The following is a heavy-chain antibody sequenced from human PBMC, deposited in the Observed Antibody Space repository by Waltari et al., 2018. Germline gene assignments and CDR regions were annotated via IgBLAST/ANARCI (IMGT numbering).Heavy chain of an antibody. D-gene: IGHD6-19*01. CDR2: ISSSSSYI. CDR1: GFTFSSYS. CDR3: ARDPKPRIAVAGTGY. V-gene: IGHV3-21*01. J-gene: IGHJ4*02. Sequence: EVQLVESGGGLVKPGGSLRLSCAASGFTFSSYSMNWVRQAPGKGLEWVSSISSSSSYIYYADSVKGRVTISRDNAKNSMYLKMNSLRAEDTAVYYCARDPKPRIAVAGTGYWGQGTLVTVSS.